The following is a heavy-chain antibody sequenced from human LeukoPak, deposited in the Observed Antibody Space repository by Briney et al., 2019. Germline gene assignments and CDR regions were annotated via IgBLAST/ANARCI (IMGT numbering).Heavy chain of an antibody. CDR3: ARGEVGMYNDILTGYYRRRGGAFDI. CDR1: GGXFSGYY. CDR2: INHSGST. V-gene: IGHV4-34*01. J-gene: IGHJ3*02. D-gene: IGHD3-9*01. Sequence: PSETLSLTCVVYGGXFSGYYCSWIRQPPGRGLEWLGEINHSGSTNYNPSLKSRVTISVDTSKNQFSLKLSSVTAADTAVYYCARGEVGMYNDILTGYYRRRGGAFDIWGQGTMVTVSS.